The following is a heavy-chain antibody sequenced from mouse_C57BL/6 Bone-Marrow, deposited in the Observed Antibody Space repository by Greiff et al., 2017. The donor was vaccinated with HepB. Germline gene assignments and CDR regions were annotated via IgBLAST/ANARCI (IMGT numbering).Heavy chain of an antibody. CDR2: IRNKANGYTT. CDR1: GFTFTDYY. J-gene: IGHJ4*01. Sequence: EVKLVESGGGLVQPGGSLSLSCAASGFTFTDYYMSWVRQPPGKALEWLGFIRNKANGYTTEYSASVKGRFTISRDNSQSILYLQMNPLRAEDSATYYCARSLYYAMDYWGQGTSVTVSS. V-gene: IGHV7-3*01. CDR3: ARSLYYAMDY.